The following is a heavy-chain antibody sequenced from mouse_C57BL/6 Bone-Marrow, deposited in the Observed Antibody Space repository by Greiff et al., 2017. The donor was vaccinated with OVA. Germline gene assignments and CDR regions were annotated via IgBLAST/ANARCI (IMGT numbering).Heavy chain of an antibody. CDR2: INPGSGGT. D-gene: IGHD2-10*02. V-gene: IGHV1-81*01. Sequence: QVQLQQSGAELARPGASVKLSCKASGYTFTSYGISWVKQRPGQGLEWIGVINPGSGGTNYNEKFKGKATLTADKSSSTAYMQLSSLTSEDSAVYFCARWGYGNSFDYWGQGTTLTVSS. CDR3: ARWGYGNSFDY. CDR1: GYTFTSYG. J-gene: IGHJ2*01.